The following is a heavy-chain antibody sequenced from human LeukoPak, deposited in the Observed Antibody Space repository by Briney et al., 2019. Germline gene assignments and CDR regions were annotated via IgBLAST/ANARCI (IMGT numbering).Heavy chain of an antibody. CDR3: ARDRGYTLLGYCTNGVCFEIDY. CDR1: GYTFTDYY. Sequence: ASVKVSCKASGYTFTDYYMHWVRQAPGQGLEWMGIINPSGGSTSYAQKFQGIVTMTRDTSTSSVYMELSSLRSEDTAVYYCARDRGYTLLGYCTNGVCFEIDYWGQGTLVTVSS. CDR2: INPSGGST. V-gene: IGHV1-46*01. D-gene: IGHD2-8*01. J-gene: IGHJ4*02.